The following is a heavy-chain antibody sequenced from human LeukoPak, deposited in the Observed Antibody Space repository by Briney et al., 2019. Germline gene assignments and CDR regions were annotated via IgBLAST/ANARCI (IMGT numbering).Heavy chain of an antibody. CDR2: INPNSGGT. CDR3: SRVEDTTTRSLGY. J-gene: IGHJ4*02. CDR1: GYTFTGYY. V-gene: IGHV1-2*02. D-gene: IGHD4-17*01. Sequence: GASVKVSCKSSGYTFTGYYMHWVRQAPGQGLEWMGWINPNSGGTNYAQKFQGRVTMTRDKSISTAYMRLSKLRSDDAAVYYCSRVEDTTTRSLGYWGQGTLVTVSS.